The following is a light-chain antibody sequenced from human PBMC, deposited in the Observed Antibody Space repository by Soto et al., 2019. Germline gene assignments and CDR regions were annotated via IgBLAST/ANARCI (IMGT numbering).Light chain of an antibody. J-gene: IGKJ1*01. CDR3: QQYGSSPQA. Sequence: SVLTQSPGTLSLSPGEIATLSCRASQSVTYNYLAWYQQKPGQPPSLLIYDASTRATGIPDRFSGSGSGTDFTLTISGLEPEDSAVYYCQQYGSSPQAFGQGTKV. CDR2: DAS. V-gene: IGKV3-20*01. CDR1: QSVTYNY.